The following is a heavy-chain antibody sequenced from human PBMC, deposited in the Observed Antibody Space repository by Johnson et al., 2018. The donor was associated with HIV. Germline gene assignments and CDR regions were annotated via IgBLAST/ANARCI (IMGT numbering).Heavy chain of an antibody. CDR2: ISYDGSNK. J-gene: IGHJ3*02. CDR3: AKKGNVGSWDLDAFDI. V-gene: IGHV3-30-3*02. D-gene: IGHD1-26*01. CDR1: GFTFSSYA. Sequence: QVQLVEFGGGVVQPGRSLRLSCAASGFTFSSYAMHWVRQAPGEGLEWVAVISYDGSNKYYADSVKGRFTISRDNSKNTLYLQMNSLRAEDTAIYYCAKKGNVGSWDLDAFDIWGQGTMVTVSS.